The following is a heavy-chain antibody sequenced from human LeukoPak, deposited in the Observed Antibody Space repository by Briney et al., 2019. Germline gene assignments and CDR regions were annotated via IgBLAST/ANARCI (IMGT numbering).Heavy chain of an antibody. Sequence: GGSLRFSCAASGFTFSSYAMSGVRQAPGKGLEWVSAISGSGGSTYYADSVKGRFTISRDNSKNTLYLQMNSLRAEDTAVYYCAKVGAAAGTYYFDYWGQGTLVTVSS. CDR3: AKVGAAAGTYYFDY. CDR2: ISGSGGST. V-gene: IGHV3-23*01. D-gene: IGHD6-13*01. J-gene: IGHJ4*02. CDR1: GFTFSSYA.